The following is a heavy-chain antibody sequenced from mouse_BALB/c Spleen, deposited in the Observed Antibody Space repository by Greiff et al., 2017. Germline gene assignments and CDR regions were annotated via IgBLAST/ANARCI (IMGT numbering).Heavy chain of an antibody. Sequence: VQLQQSGPSLVKPSQTLSLTCSVTGDSITSGYWNWIRKFPGNKLEYMGYISYSGSTYYNPSLKSRISITRDTSKNQYYLQLNSVTTEDTATYYCARPITTVVAKDWYFDVWGAGTTVTVSS. CDR1: GDSITSGY. D-gene: IGHD1-1*01. CDR2: ISYSGST. V-gene: IGHV3-8*02. CDR3: ARPITTVVAKDWYFDV. J-gene: IGHJ1*01.